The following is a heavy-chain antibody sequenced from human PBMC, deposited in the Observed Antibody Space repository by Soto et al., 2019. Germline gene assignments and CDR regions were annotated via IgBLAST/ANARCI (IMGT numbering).Heavy chain of an antibody. CDR3: ARDGDGRMTTNPYYYNGMDV. D-gene: IGHD4-4*01. V-gene: IGHV1-18*01. CDR2: VSTRNTDT. CDR1: GYTFTAYG. J-gene: IGHJ6*02. Sequence: QVNLVQSGPEVKMPGASVKVSCKTSGYTFTAYGLAWLRQAPGQRPEWMGWVSTRNTDTNYAQKFQGRVTMTTDTSTTTTYRELRSLRSDDTAVYYCARDGDGRMTTNPYYYNGMDVWGPGTTVTVSS.